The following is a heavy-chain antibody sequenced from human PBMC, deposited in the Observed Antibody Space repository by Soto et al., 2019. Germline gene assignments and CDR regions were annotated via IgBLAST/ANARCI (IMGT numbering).Heavy chain of an antibody. Sequence: ASVKVSCKASGYTFTSYGISWVRQAPGQGLEWMGWISAYNGNTNYAQKLQGRVTMTTDTSTSIAYMELRSLRSDDTAVYYCARVWCSSTSCYAEGFDYWGQGTLVTVSS. D-gene: IGHD2-2*01. J-gene: IGHJ4*02. CDR2: ISAYNGNT. CDR1: GYTFTSYG. V-gene: IGHV1-18*01. CDR3: ARVWCSSTSCYAEGFDY.